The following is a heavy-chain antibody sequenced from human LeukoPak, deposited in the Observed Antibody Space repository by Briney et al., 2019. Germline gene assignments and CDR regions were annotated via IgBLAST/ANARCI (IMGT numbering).Heavy chain of an antibody. CDR1: GGSISSGSSY. J-gene: IGHJ6*04. Sequence: TISLTCTVAGGSISSGSSYWSWIRQPAGRGLEWSGLIYTIRSTNYNPSLKTRVTISVDTSKNQFPLKLSSVTAADTAVYYCRSGYSYGYSYYYYGMDVWGEGTTVTVSS. CDR2: IYTIRST. V-gene: IGHV4-61*02. CDR3: RSGYSYGYSYYYYGMDV. D-gene: IGHD5-18*01.